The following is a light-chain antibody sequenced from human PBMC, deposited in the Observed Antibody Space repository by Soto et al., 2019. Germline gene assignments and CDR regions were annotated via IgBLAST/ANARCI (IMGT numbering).Light chain of an antibody. CDR2: RNN. Sequence: QSVLTQPPSGSGNPGQRVTISCSGSSSNIGGNYVYWYQQLPGTAPKLLIYRNNQRPSGVPDRFSGSKSGTSASLAISGLRSEDEADYYCAAWDDSLSGVVFGGGTQLTVL. CDR3: AAWDDSLSGVV. CDR1: SSNIGGNY. V-gene: IGLV1-47*01. J-gene: IGLJ2*01.